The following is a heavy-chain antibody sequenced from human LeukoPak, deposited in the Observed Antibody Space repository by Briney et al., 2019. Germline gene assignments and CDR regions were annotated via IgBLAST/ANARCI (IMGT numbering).Heavy chain of an antibody. CDR2: ISYDGSNK. Sequence: PGGSLRLSCAASGFTFSSYGMHWVRQAPGKGLEWVAVISYDGSNKYYADSVKGRFTISRDNSKNTLYLQMSSLRAEDTAVYYCAKGGGSFDYWGQGTLVTVSS. V-gene: IGHV3-30*18. CDR1: GFTFSSYG. CDR3: AKGGGSFDY. J-gene: IGHJ4*02. D-gene: IGHD1-26*01.